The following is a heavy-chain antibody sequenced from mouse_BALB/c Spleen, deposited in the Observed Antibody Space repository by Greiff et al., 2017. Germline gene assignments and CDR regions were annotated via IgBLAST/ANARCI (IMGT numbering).Heavy chain of an antibody. CDR3: ARVYDGPYWYFDV. V-gene: IGHV2-2*02. CDR1: GFSFTSYG. D-gene: IGHD2-3*01. Sequence: QVQLQQSGPGLVQPSQSLSITCTVSGFSFTSYGVHWVRQSPGKGLEWLGVIWSGGSTDYNAAFISRLSISKDNSKSQVFFKMNSLQANDTAIYCCARVYDGPYWYFDVWGAGTTVTVSS. CDR2: IWSGGST. J-gene: IGHJ1*01.